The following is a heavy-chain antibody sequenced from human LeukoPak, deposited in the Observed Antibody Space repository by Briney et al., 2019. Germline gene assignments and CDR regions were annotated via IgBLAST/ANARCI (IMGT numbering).Heavy chain of an antibody. Sequence: SETLSLTCNVSGGSISTTTNSWGWAWIRQRPTEGLEWIGSIYYGGSPYYTSSLKSRVTISVDTSKNQFSLKLTSVTAADTAVYYCARLVGSSWYREVLRGRDYWGQGTLVTVSS. J-gene: IGHJ4*02. CDR3: ARLVGSSWYREVLRGRDY. CDR2: IYYGGSP. V-gene: IGHV4-39*01. D-gene: IGHD6-13*01. CDR1: GGSISTTTNS.